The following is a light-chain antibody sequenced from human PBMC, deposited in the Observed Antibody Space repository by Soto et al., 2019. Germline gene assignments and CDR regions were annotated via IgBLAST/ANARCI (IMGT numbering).Light chain of an antibody. Sequence: DIQMTHSPSALAAPAGDRVNITYRASPIISSYLNWYQQKPGKAPRLLIYAASSLQSGVPSRFSGSGSGTDFTLTISSLQPEDFATYYCKQSYSTPNFGQGTRLVI. CDR2: AAS. CDR3: KQSYSTPN. J-gene: IGKJ5*01. V-gene: IGKV1-39*01. CDR1: PIISSY.